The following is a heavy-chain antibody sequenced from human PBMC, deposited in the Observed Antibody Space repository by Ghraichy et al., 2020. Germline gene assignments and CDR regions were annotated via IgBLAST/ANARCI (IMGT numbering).Heavy chain of an antibody. Sequence: GGSLRLSCEASGFTFSSYVMSWVRQTPGKGLEWVSSIIGSGGDTYYADSVKGRFTISRDNSKNTLYLQMRSLRAEDAAIYYCAKYELGALWGQGTLVTVST. CDR1: GFTFSSYV. J-gene: IGHJ4*02. V-gene: IGHV3-23*01. CDR3: AKYELGAL. CDR2: IIGSGGDT. D-gene: IGHD3-3*01.